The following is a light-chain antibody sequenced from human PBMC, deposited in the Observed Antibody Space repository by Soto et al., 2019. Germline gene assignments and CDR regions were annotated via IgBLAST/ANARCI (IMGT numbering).Light chain of an antibody. CDR3: QENEKWPFT. CDR1: QSVTTN. J-gene: IGKJ2*01. CDR2: GAS. Sequence: EVVLTQSPASLSVFPGERVIVYCRASQSVTTNLAWYLHKAGQAPTLLIYGASTRAGGVSDRFSGGGSGAEFTLTFSSLQSEDSAIYYCQENEKWPFTFGQGTSREIK. V-gene: IGKV3-15*01.